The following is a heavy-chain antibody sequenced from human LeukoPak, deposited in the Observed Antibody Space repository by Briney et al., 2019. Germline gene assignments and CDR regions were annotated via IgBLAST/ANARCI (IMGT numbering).Heavy chain of an antibody. D-gene: IGHD5-18*01. CDR3: ARRASTERGHSYGLDY. CDR2: ISFSGNYI. V-gene: IGHV3-21*01. Sequence: GGSLRLSCVASGFSFSSYSMNWVRQAPGKGLEWVSSISFSGNYIYYADSVRGRITLSRDNAKNSLLLQMNSLRAEDTAVYYCARRASTERGHSYGLDYWGQGTLVTVSS. CDR1: GFSFSSYS. J-gene: IGHJ4*02.